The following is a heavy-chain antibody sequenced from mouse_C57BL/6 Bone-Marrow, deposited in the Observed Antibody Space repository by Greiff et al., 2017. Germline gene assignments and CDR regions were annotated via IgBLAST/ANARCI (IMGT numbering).Heavy chain of an antibody. Sequence: DVQLQESGGGLVKPGGSLKLSCAASGFTFSSYAMSWVRQTPEKRLEWVATISDGGSYTYYPDNVKGRFTISRDNAKNNLYLQMSHLKSEDTAMYYCAGGVTTVDCFDYWGQGTTLTVSS. CDR1: GFTFSSYA. CDR3: AGGVTTVDCFDY. J-gene: IGHJ2*01. CDR2: ISDGGSYT. V-gene: IGHV5-4*01. D-gene: IGHD1-1*01.